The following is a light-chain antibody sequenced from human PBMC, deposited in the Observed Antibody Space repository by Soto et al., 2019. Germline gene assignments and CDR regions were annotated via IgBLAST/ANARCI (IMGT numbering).Light chain of an antibody. CDR3: QQSYSTPPEYT. CDR1: QSISSY. CDR2: AAS. Sequence: DIQMTQSPSSLSASVGDRVTITCRASQSISSYLSWYQQKPGKAPKLLIYAASSLQSGVPSRFSGSGSETDFTLTISSLQPEDFATYYCQQSYSTPPEYTFGQGTKLEIK. V-gene: IGKV1-39*01. J-gene: IGKJ2*01.